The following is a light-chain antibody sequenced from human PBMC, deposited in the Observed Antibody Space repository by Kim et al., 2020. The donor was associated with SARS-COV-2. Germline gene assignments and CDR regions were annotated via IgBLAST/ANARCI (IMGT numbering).Light chain of an antibody. CDR2: EDN. CDR3: QSYDRRNHVV. J-gene: IGLJ2*01. V-gene: IGLV6-57*02. CDR1: SGGAVRNH. Sequence: NFMLTQTHSVSESLGKTVTISCTYNSGGAVRNHVQWYQQRPGSAPTTVIYEDNKRPSGVPDRFSGSMDRSSNSASLTISGLKTEDEGDYYCQSYDRRNHVVFGGGTQLTVL.